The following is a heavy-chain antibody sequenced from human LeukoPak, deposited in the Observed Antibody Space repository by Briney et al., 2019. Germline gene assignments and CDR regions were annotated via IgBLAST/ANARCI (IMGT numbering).Heavy chain of an antibody. D-gene: IGHD3-10*01. Sequence: GGSLRLSCAASGFTFSSYGMHWVRQAPGKGLEWVAFIRYDGSNKYYADSVKGRFTISRDNSKNTLYLQMNSLRAEDTAVYYCAKDQTYYYGSGSYYGLDYWGQGTLVTVSS. CDR3: AKDQTYYYGSGSYYGLDY. J-gene: IGHJ4*02. CDR1: GFTFSSYG. V-gene: IGHV3-30*02. CDR2: IRYDGSNK.